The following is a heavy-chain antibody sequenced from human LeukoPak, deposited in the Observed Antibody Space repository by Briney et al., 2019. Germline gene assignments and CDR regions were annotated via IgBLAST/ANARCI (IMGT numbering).Heavy chain of an antibody. Sequence: SVKVSCKASGYTFTSYGISWVRQAPGQGLEWMGGIIPIFGTANYAQKFQGRVTITADESTSTAYMELSSLRSEDTAVYYCARGPPYGFLDYWGQGTLVTVSS. D-gene: IGHD3-3*01. CDR1: GYTFTSYG. V-gene: IGHV1-69*13. CDR2: IIPIFGTA. J-gene: IGHJ4*02. CDR3: ARGPPYGFLDY.